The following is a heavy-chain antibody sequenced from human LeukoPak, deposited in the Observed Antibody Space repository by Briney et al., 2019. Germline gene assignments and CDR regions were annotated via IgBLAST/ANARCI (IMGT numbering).Heavy chain of an antibody. D-gene: IGHD6-13*01. J-gene: IGHJ4*02. CDR1: ASSFSSYA. V-gene: IGHV3-23*01. CDR2: ISGSGGST. CDR3: AKDMGSSWPSDYFDY. Sequence: GGSLTLSCAASASSFSSYAMGWARQAPGGGLGWDPVISGSGGSTYYADSVKGRFTISRDNSKNTLYLQMNSLRAEDTAVYYCAKDMGSSWPSDYFDYWGQGALVTVSS.